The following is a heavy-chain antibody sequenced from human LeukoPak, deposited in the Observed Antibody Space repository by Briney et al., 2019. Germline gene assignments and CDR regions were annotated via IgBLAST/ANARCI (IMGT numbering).Heavy chain of an antibody. V-gene: IGHV4-4*07. CDR2: IYTSGST. D-gene: IGHD4-11*01. J-gene: IGHJ6*03. Sequence: SETLSLTCTVSGGSIRSYYWSWIRPPAGKGLEWIGSIYTSGSTSYTPSLKSRVTISLDKSKNQFSLKLSSVTAADTAVYYCARDSTVTTFNYMDVWGKGTTVSVSS. CDR3: ARDSTVTTFNYMDV. CDR1: GGSIRSYY.